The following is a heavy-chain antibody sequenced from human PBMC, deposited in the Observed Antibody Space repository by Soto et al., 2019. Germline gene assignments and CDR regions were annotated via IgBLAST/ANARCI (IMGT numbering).Heavy chain of an antibody. D-gene: IGHD3-22*01. J-gene: IGHJ4*02. CDR1: GVSVSNRDYY. CDR3: APESSGSSPLHVDF. V-gene: IGHV4-30-4*01. Sequence: QVQLQESGPGLVKPSQTLSVTCTVSGVSVSNRDYYWSWIRQPPGKGLEWIGYIDYSGSTYYNPSIHSRVPMPFDTYEIHFSLRLSSVTDADTAMYYCAPESSGSSPLHVDFWGQGTLVTVSS. CDR2: IDYSGST.